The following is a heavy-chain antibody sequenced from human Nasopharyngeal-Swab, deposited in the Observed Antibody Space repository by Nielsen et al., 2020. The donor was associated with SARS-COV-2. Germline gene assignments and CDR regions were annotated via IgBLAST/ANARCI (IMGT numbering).Heavy chain of an antibody. V-gene: IGHV3-33*06. CDR1: GFTFSSYG. J-gene: IGHJ4*02. CDR3: AKDTPGSSGWYAPFDY. D-gene: IGHD6-19*01. Sequence: GGSLRLSCAASGFTFSSYGMHWVRQAPGKGLEWVAVIWYDGSNKYYAGSVKGRFTISRDNSKNTLYLQMNSLRAEDTAVYYCAKDTPGSSGWYAPFDYWGQGTLVTVSS. CDR2: IWYDGSNK.